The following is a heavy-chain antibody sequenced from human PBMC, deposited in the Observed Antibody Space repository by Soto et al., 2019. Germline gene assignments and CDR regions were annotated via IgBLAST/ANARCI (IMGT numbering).Heavy chain of an antibody. Sequence: PGGSLRLSCAASVFTFSSYGMHWVRQAPGKGLEWVAVIWYDGSNKYYADSVKGRFTISRDNSKNTLYLQMNSLRAEDTAVYYCARDQKGYCSGGSCSSFDVWGQGTMVTVSS. D-gene: IGHD2-15*01. CDR3: ARDQKGYCSGGSCSSFDV. CDR2: IWYDGSNK. J-gene: IGHJ3*01. CDR1: VFTFSSYG. V-gene: IGHV3-33*01.